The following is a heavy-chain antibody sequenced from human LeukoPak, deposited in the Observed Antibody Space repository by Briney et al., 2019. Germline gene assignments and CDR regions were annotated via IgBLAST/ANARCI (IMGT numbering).Heavy chain of an antibody. CDR2: INSDGSST. V-gene: IGHV3-74*01. D-gene: IGHD3-10*01. CDR1: GFTFSSYW. J-gene: IGHJ3*02. CDR3: ARGKWFGELGAFDI. Sequence: PGGSLRLSCAASGFTFSSYWMHWVRQAPGKGLVWVSRINSDGSSTSYADSVKGRFTISRDNAKNTLYLQMNSLRAEDTAVYYCARGKWFGELGAFDIWGQGTMVTVFS.